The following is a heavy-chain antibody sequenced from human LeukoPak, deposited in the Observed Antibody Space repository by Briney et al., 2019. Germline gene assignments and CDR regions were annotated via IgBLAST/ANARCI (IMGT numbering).Heavy chain of an antibody. D-gene: IGHD6-13*01. CDR2: INHSGST. V-gene: IGHV4-34*01. Sequence: SETLSLTCAVYGGSFSGYYWSWIRQPPGKGLEWIGEINHSGSTNYNPSLKSRVTISVDTSKNQFSLKLSSMTAADTAVYYCARSIAAAGTEVDYWGQGTLVTVSS. CDR1: GGSFSGYY. CDR3: ARSIAAAGTEVDY. J-gene: IGHJ4*02.